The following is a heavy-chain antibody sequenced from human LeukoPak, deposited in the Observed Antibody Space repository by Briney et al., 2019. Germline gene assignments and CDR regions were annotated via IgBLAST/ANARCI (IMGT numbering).Heavy chain of an antibody. V-gene: IGHV3-9*01. CDR1: GFTFDDYA. D-gene: IGHD3-10*01. CDR2: ISWNSGSI. CDR3: AKRVGPASGAFDI. J-gene: IGHJ3*02. Sequence: PGRSLRLSCAASGFTFDDYAMHWVRQAPGKGLEWVSGISWNSGSIGYADSVKGRFTISRDNAKNSLYLQMNSLRAEDTALYYCAKRVGPASGAFDIWGQGTMVTVSS.